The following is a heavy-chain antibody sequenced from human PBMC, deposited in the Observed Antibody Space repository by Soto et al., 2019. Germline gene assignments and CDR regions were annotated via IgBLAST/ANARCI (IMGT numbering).Heavy chain of an antibody. CDR1: GYTFTSYG. J-gene: IGHJ3*02. Sequence: RASVKVSCKASGYTFTSYGISWVRQAPGQGLEWMGWISAYNGNTNYAQKLQGRVTMTTDTSTSTAYMELRSLRSDDTAVYYCARDATTAYYYDSSGPSAFDIWGQGTMVTVSS. V-gene: IGHV1-18*04. D-gene: IGHD3-22*01. CDR3: ARDATTAYYYDSSGPSAFDI. CDR2: ISAYNGNT.